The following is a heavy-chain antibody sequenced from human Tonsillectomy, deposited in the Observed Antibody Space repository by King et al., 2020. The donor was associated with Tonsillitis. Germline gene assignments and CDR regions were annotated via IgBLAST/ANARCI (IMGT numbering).Heavy chain of an antibody. CDR3: ARPRHCGGDCYSHYYFDY. V-gene: IGHV5-51*01. CDR1: GYSFTSYW. D-gene: IGHD2-21*02. CDR2: IYPGDSDT. J-gene: IGHJ4*02. Sequence: DQLVQSGAEVKKPGESLKISCKGSGYSFTSYWIGWVRQMPGKGLEGMGIIYPGDSDTRYSPSFQGQVTISADKSISTAYLQWSSLKASDTAMYYCARPRHCGGDCYSHYYFDYWGQGTLVTVSS.